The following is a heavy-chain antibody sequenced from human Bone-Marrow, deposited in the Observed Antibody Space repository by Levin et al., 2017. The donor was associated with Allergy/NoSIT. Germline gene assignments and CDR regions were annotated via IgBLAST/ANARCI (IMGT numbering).Heavy chain of an antibody. J-gene: IGHJ6*02. CDR1: GFTFSSNA. D-gene: IGHD5-18*01. CDR3: ARVVYNYGYVDV. CDR2: ISGSADST. V-gene: IGHV3-23*01. Sequence: PGGSLRLSCAASGFTFSSNALTWVRQAPGKGLEGVSSISGSADSTFYADSVKGRFTISRDNSKNTLYLQMSSLRVEDTAVYSCARVVYNYGYVDVWGQGTTVTVSS.